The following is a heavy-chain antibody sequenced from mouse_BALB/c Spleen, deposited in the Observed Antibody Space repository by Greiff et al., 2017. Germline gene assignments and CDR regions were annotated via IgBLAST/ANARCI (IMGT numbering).Heavy chain of an antibody. J-gene: IGHJ4*01. CDR3: ARDGEVRSYAMDY. Sequence: DVQLVESGGGLVKPGGSLKLSCAASGFTFSSYAMSWVRQTPEKRLEWVASISSGGSTYYPDSVKGRFTISRDNARNILYLQMSSLRSEDTAMYYCARDGEVRSYAMDYWGQGTSVTVSS. V-gene: IGHV5-6-5*01. CDR1: GFTFSSYA. D-gene: IGHD2-14*01. CDR2: ISSGGST.